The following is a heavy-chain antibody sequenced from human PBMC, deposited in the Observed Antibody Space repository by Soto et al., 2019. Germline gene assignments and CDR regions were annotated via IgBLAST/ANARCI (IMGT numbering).Heavy chain of an antibody. CDR1: GGSISSSSYY. CDR2: IYYSGST. J-gene: IGHJ6*02. Sequence: QLQLQESGPGLVKPSETLSLTCTVSGGSISSSSYYWGWIRQPPGKGLEWIGSIYYSGSTYYNPSRKSRGTITVDTSKNQFSLTLSSVTAEDTAVYYCARHDGRSSWPGDYGMDVWGQGTTVTVSS. D-gene: IGHD6-13*01. V-gene: IGHV4-39*01. CDR3: ARHDGRSSWPGDYGMDV.